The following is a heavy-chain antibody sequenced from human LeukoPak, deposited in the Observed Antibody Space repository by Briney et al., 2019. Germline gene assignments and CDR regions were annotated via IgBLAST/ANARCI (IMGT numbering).Heavy chain of an antibody. D-gene: IGHD2-15*01. V-gene: IGHV3-21*01. CDR2: ISSSSSYI. Sequence: GGSLRLSCAASGFTFSSYSMNWVRQAPGKGLEWVSSISSSSSYIYYADSVKGRFTISRDNAKNSLYLQMNSLRAEDTAVYYCTRRDLVVVAATTHYYYYYYMDVWGKGTTVTVSS. CDR1: GFTFSSYS. J-gene: IGHJ6*03. CDR3: TRRDLVVVAATTHYYYYYYMDV.